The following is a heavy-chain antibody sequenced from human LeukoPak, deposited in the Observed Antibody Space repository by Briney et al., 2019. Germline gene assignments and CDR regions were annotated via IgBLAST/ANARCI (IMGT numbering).Heavy chain of an antibody. V-gene: IGHV3-48*04. J-gene: IGHJ4*02. CDR3: ANYGDYGSFDY. CDR1: GFTFSSYA. D-gene: IGHD4-17*01. Sequence: PGGSLRLSCAASGFTFSSYAMHWVRQAPGKGLEWVSYISSSGSTIYYADSVKGRFTIPRDNAKNSLYLQMNSLRAEDTAVYYCANYGDYGSFDYWGQGTLVTVSS. CDR2: ISSSGSTI.